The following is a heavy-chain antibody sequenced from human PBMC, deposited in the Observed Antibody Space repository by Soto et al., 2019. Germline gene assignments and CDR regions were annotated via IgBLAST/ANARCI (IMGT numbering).Heavy chain of an antibody. V-gene: IGHV4-39*01. CDR1: GGSISSSSYY. CDR3: ARFNSGYESFYYYYGMDV. CDR2: IYYSGST. D-gene: IGHD5-12*01. Sequence: PSETLSLTCTVSGGSISSSSYYWGWIRQPPGKGLEWIGSIYYSGSTYYNPSLKSRVTISVDTSKNQFSLKLSSVTAADTAVYYCARFNSGYESFYYYYGMDVWGQGTTVTVSS. J-gene: IGHJ6*02.